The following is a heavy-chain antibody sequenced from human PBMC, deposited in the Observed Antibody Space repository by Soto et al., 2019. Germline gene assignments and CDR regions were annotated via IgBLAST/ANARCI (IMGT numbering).Heavy chain of an antibody. V-gene: IGHV4-59*01. J-gene: IGHJ6*02. CDR2: IYYSGST. D-gene: IGHD5-12*01. CDR3: ARDQQRRDGYRNYYYYGMDA. Sequence: QVQLQESGPGLVKPSETLSLTCTVSGGSICSYYWSWIRQPPGKGLEWIGYIYYSGSTNYNPSLRSRVTISVDTSKNQFSLKLSSVTAADTAVYYCARDQQRRDGYRNYYYYGMDAWGQGTTVTVSS. CDR1: GGSICSYY.